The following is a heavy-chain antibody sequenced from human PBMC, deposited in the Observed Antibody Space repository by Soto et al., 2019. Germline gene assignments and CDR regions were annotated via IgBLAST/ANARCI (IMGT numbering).Heavy chain of an antibody. D-gene: IGHD2-15*01. CDR3: AKVVVVAATPLGRTSGAFDI. CDR2: ISGSGGST. Sequence: QPGGSLRLSCAASGFTFSSYAMSWVRQAPGKGLEWVSAISGSGGSTYYADSVKGRFTISRDNSKNTLYLQMNSLRAEDTAVYYCAKVVVVAATPLGRTSGAFDIWGQGTMVTVSS. CDR1: GFTFSSYA. J-gene: IGHJ3*02. V-gene: IGHV3-23*01.